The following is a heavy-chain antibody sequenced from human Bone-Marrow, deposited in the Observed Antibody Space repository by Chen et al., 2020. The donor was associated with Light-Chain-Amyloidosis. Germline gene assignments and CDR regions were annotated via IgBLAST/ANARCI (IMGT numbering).Heavy chain of an antibody. V-gene: IGHV3-23*01. D-gene: IGHD7-27*01. CDR2: ISERGDKT. CDR1: GFTFSSHY. J-gene: IGHJ4*02. CDR3: AKVNWGEQVGC. Sequence: EVQLLESGGGLVQPGGSLRLSCAASGFTFSSHYMSWVRQAPGKGLEWVSGISERGDKTFYADSVKGRFTVSRDNSKNTLYLQMNSLRVEDTAVYYCAKVNWGEQVGCWGQGTLVTVSS.